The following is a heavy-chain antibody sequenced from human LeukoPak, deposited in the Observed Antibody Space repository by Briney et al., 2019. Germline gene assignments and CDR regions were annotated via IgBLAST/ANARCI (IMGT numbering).Heavy chain of an antibody. J-gene: IGHJ4*02. Sequence: KPSETLSLTCTVSGGSISSGSYYWSWIRQPAGKGLECIGRIYTSGSTNYNPSLKSRVTISVDTSKNQFSLKLSSVTAADTAVYYCARADWNYGSFDYWGQGTLVTVSS. CDR1: GGSISSGSYY. CDR3: ARADWNYGSFDY. D-gene: IGHD1-7*01. CDR2: IYTSGST. V-gene: IGHV4-61*02.